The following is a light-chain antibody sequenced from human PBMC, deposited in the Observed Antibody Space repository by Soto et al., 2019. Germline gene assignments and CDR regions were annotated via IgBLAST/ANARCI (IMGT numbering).Light chain of an antibody. J-gene: IGKJ2*01. CDR1: QSVLYSSNHKNS. V-gene: IGKV4-1*01. CDR3: QQYYKAPPYT. Sequence: DIVMTQSPDSLAVSLGERATINCKSSQSVLYSSNHKNSLAWYQQKTGQPPTLLIYWASTRDPVVPDRFSGSGSGTDFTLTISNLTAVDVAVYYCQQYYKAPPYTFGQGTKVVIK. CDR2: WAS.